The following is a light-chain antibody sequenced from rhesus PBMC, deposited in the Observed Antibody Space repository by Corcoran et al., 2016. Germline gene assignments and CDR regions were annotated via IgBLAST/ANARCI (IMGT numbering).Light chain of an antibody. Sequence: DIQMTQSPSSLSASVGDKVTITCHASQGISGWLAWYQQKPGKAPKHLIYTASSLQSGVPSRFSGSGSGTDYTLTISSLQPEEFATYYCQQYDDRPDSFGQGNKVEIK. V-gene: IGKV1-19*01. CDR1: QGISGW. J-gene: IGKJ2*01. CDR3: QQYDDRPDS. CDR2: TAS.